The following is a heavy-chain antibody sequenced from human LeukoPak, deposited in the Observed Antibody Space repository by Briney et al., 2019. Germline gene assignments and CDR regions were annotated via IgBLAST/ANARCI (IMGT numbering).Heavy chain of an antibody. CDR1: GFTFTSYA. J-gene: IGHJ4*02. Sequence: GGSLRLSCVASGFTFTSYAMSWVRQGPGKGLEWVSGLSGGGDRRNYVDSVKGRFTISRDTSKNTLYLQMNSVRAEDTAVYYCAKGAGVVAAGSYYFDYWGQGTLVTVSS. V-gene: IGHV3-23*01. CDR3: AKGAGVVAAGSYYFDY. D-gene: IGHD6-13*01. CDR2: LSGGGDRR.